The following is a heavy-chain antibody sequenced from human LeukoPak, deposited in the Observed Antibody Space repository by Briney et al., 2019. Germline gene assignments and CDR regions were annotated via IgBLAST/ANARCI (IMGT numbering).Heavy chain of an antibody. D-gene: IGHD4-17*01. J-gene: IGHJ4*02. Sequence: GGSLRLSCAASGFTFSSYWMHWVRQAPGKGLVWVSRISSDGSSTTYADSVKGRFTISRDNAKNTLYLHMNSLRAEDTAVYYCARGMYINYGDYWGQGTLVTVSS. CDR1: GFTFSSYW. CDR3: ARGMYINYGDY. CDR2: ISSDGSST. V-gene: IGHV3-74*01.